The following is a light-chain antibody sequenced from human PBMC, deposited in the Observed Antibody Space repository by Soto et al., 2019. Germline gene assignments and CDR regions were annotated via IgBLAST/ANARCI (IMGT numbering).Light chain of an antibody. J-gene: IGLJ2*01. Sequence: QSALTQPRSVSGSPGQSVTISCTGTSTNVGNYNYVSWYQLHPGKAPKLMIFDVTMRPSGVPDRFSGSKSGDTASLTISGLQAEDEAYYYCCSYAGSNTLVFGGGTKLTVL. V-gene: IGLV2-11*01. CDR1: STNVGNYNY. CDR2: DVT. CDR3: CSYAGSNTLV.